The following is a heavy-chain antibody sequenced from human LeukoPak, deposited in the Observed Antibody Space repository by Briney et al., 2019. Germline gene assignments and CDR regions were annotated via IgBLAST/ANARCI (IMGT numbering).Heavy chain of an antibody. Sequence: GGSLRLSCVASGFKFRNYWINWVRQAPGKGLEWVGKVKQDITEKYWVDSVKGRITISRDNAKNSLYLQMNSLRAEDTAVYYCARDYYGSGIPNWFDPWGQGTLVTVSS. CDR3: ARDYYGSGIPNWFDP. CDR2: VKQDITEK. J-gene: IGHJ5*02. D-gene: IGHD3-10*01. V-gene: IGHV3-7*01. CDR1: GFKFRNYW.